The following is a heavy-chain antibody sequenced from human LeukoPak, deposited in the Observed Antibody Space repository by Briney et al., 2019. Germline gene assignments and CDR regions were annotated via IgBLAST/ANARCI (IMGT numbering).Heavy chain of an antibody. Sequence: SETLSLTCTASNYSISSGYYWGWFRQPPGTGLEWIGSMHHSGSTYQTPSLKRRVTMSVDTSKNQFSLRLSSVTAADTAVYYCARDISARYDYWGQGALVTVSS. CDR1: NYSISSGYY. CDR2: MHHSGST. D-gene: IGHD1-14*01. J-gene: IGHJ4*02. V-gene: IGHV4-38-2*02. CDR3: ARDISARYDY.